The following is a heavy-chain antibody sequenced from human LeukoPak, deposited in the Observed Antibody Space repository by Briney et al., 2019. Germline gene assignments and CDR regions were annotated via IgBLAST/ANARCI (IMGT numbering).Heavy chain of an antibody. CDR3: ARDPSNLYCGGDCLDV. CDR1: GGSISSSSYY. V-gene: IGHV4-39*01. CDR2: IYYSGST. D-gene: IGHD2-21*02. Sequence: SETLSLTCTVSGGSISSSSYYWGWIRQPPGKGLEWIGCIYYSGSTYYNPSLKSRVTISVNTSKNQFSLKLSSVTAADTSVYYYARDPSNLYCGGDCLDVWGKGTTVTISS. J-gene: IGHJ6*04.